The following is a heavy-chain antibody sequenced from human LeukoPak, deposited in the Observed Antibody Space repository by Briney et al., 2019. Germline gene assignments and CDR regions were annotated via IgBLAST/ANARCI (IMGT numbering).Heavy chain of an antibody. D-gene: IGHD5-12*01. J-gene: IGHJ3*02. CDR3: ARHRGYASPSDSFDI. CDR1: GGSISSYY. CDR2: IYTSGST. Sequence: SETLSLNCTVSGGSISSYYWSWIRQPPGQGLEWIGYIYTSGSTTYNPSLKSRVSISADTSKNQISLKLSSVTAADTAVYHCARHRGYASPSDSFDIWGRGTMVAVSS. V-gene: IGHV4-4*09.